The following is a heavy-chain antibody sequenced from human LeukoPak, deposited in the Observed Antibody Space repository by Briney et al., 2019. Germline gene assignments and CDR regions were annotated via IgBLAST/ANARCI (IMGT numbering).Heavy chain of an antibody. V-gene: IGHV3-23*01. Sequence: GGSLRLSCAASGFTFSSYTMSWVRQAPGKGLEWASTITTSDGNTYYADSVKGRFTVSRDNSKNTLFLQMNSLRAEDTAVYYCAKDGGLWVSAHWGDSWGRGTLVTVSS. CDR3: AKDGGLWVSAHWGDS. D-gene: IGHD7-27*01. J-gene: IGHJ4*02. CDR1: GFTFSSYT. CDR2: ITTSDGNT.